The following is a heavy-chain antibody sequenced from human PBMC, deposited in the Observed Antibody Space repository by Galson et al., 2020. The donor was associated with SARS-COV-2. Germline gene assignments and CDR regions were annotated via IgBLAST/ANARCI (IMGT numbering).Heavy chain of an antibody. J-gene: IGHJ4*02. CDR3: AREGPTVTTSEIDY. Sequence: GESLKISCAASGFTFSSYALHWVRQAPGKGLEWMAIISYDGTTLYNTDSVKGRFTISRDNSKNTLYLQMNSLRAEDTAVYYCAREGPTVTTSEIDYWGQGTLVTVSS. CDR1: GFTFSSYA. D-gene: IGHD4-17*01. V-gene: IGHV3-30*04. CDR2: ISYDGTTL.